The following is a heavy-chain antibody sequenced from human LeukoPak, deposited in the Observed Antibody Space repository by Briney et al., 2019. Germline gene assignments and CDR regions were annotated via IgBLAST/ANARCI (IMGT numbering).Heavy chain of an antibody. CDR3: ATQSRFGGASYDAFDI. J-gene: IGHJ3*02. D-gene: IGHD3-16*01. Sequence: PGGSLRLSCAASGFTVSSNYMSWVRQAPGKGLEWVSVIYSGGSTYYAGSVKGRFTISRDNSKNTLYLQMNSLRAEDTAVYYCATQSRFGGASYDAFDIWGQGTMVTVSS. CDR1: GFTVSSNY. CDR2: IYSGGST. V-gene: IGHV3-66*01.